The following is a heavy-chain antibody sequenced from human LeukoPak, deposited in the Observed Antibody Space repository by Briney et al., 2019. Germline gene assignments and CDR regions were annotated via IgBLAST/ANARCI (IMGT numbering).Heavy chain of an antibody. CDR1: GGSISSGSYY. V-gene: IGHV4-61*02. CDR3: ASLATKPYFDY. D-gene: IGHD3-3*02. Sequence: PSETLSLTCTVSGGSISSGSYYWSWIRQPAGKGLEWIGRIYTSGSTNYKPSLKSRVTISVDTSKNQFSLKLSSVTAADTAVYYWASLATKPYFDYWGQGTLVTVSS. J-gene: IGHJ4*02. CDR2: IYTSGST.